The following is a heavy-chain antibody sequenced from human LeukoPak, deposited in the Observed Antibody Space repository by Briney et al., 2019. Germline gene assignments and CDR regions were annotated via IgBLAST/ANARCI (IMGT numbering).Heavy chain of an antibody. CDR1: GGSIDSITYY. V-gene: IGHV4-39*07. CDR3: ARDAYYDILTGHPGSYYYYMDV. J-gene: IGHJ6*03. CDR2: IYFGGNT. D-gene: IGHD3-9*01. Sequence: ETLSLTCTVSGGSIDSITYYWGWIRQPPGKGLEWIGSIYFGGNTYSNPSLKSRVTISVDTSKNQFSLKLSSVTAADTAVYYCARDAYYDILTGHPGSYYYYMDVWGKGTTVTISS.